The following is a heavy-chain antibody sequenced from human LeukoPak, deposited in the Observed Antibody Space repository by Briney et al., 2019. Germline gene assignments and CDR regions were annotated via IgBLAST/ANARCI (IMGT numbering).Heavy chain of an antibody. J-gene: IGHJ4*02. Sequence: PSETLSLTCTVSGGSISSSSYYWGWIRQPPGKGLEWIGSIYYSGCTYYNPSLKSRVTISVNTSKNQFSLNLSSVTAADTAVYYCARHATILPEGYWGQGTLVTVSS. CDR1: GGSISSSSYY. CDR2: IYYSGCT. D-gene: IGHD3-10*01. V-gene: IGHV4-39*01. CDR3: ARHATILPEGY.